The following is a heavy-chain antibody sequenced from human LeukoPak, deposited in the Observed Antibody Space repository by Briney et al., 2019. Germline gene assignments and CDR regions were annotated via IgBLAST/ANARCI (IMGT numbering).Heavy chain of an antibody. CDR1: GYTFTGYY. CDR2: MNPNSGNT. V-gene: IGHV1-8*03. CDR3: ARGGYGEKRPYYYYYMDV. D-gene: IGHD4-17*01. Sequence: ASVKVSCKASGYTFTGYYIHWVRQAPGQGLEWMGWMNPNSGNTGYAQKFQGRVTITRNTSISTAYMELSSLRSEDTAVYYCARGGYGEKRPYYYYYMDVWGKGTTVTVSS. J-gene: IGHJ6*03.